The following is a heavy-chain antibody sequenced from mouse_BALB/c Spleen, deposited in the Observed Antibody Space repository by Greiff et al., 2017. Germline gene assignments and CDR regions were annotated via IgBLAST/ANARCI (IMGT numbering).Heavy chain of an antibody. CDR2: ISYSGST. V-gene: IGHV3-8*02. CDR3: ARTPLTTVVAFDY. J-gene: IGHJ2*01. D-gene: IGHD1-1*01. Sequence: EVKLMESGPSLVKPSQTLSLTCSVTGDSITSGYWNWIRKFPGNKLEYMGYISYSGSTYYNPSLKSRISITRDTSKNQYYLQLNSVTTEDTATYYCARTPLTTVVAFDYWGQGTTLTVSS. CDR1: GDSITSGY.